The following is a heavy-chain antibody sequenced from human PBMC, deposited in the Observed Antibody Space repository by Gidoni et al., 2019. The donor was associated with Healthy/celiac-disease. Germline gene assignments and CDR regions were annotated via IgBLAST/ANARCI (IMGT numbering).Heavy chain of an antibody. CDR2: IWYYGSNH. Sequence: QVKLVESGGGVVQPGRSLRLSCAASGFTFSSYGMHWVRQAPGKGLEWVAVIWYYGSNHSYADSLKGRFTFSRDNSKNPLYLQINSLRAEDMAVYYCARGPSDYYGSGTDYYGMYVWGQGTTVTVSS. J-gene: IGHJ6*02. D-gene: IGHD3-10*01. V-gene: IGHV3-33*01. CDR3: ARGPSDYYGSGTDYYGMYV. CDR1: GFTFSSYG.